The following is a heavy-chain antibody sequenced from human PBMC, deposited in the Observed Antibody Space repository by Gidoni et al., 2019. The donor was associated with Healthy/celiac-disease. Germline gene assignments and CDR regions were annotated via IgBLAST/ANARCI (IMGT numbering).Heavy chain of an antibody. V-gene: IGHV3-11*05. Sequence: SLRLSCAASGFTFSDYYMSWIRQAPGKGLEWVSYISSSSSYTNYADSVKGRFTISRDNAKNSLYLQMNSLRAEDTAVYYCARVAAAGTGGPIDYWGQGTLVTVSS. CDR2: ISSSSSYT. D-gene: IGHD6-13*01. CDR3: ARVAAAGTGGPIDY. CDR1: GFTFSDYY. J-gene: IGHJ4*02.